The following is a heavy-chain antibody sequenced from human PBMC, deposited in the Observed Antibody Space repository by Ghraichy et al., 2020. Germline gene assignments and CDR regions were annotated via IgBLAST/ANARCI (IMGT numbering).Heavy chain of an antibody. V-gene: IGHV4-59*01. D-gene: IGHD2-15*01. Sequence: SETLSLTCTVSGGSISSYYWSWIRQPPGKGLEWIGYIYYSGSTNYNPSLKSRVTISVDTSKNQFSLKLSSVTAADTAVYYCARLIFSRGSGNFDYWGQGTLVTVSS. CDR1: GGSISSYY. CDR2: IYYSGST. J-gene: IGHJ4*02. CDR3: ARLIFSRGSGNFDY.